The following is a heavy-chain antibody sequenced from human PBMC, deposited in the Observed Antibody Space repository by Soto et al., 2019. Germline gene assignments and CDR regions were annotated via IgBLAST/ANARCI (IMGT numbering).Heavy chain of an antibody. CDR3: VRGVVPAARYCFDP. CDR1: GGSIGIYY. J-gene: IGHJ5*02. Sequence: PSETLSLTCTVSGGSIGIYYWSWIRHSPGKGLEWIAYIHYSGSTNSNPSLKSRVTISVDPSKNQFSLKLSSVTAADTAVYYCVRGVVPAARYCFDPWGQGTLVTVSS. CDR2: IHYSGST. D-gene: IGHD2-2*01. V-gene: IGHV4-59*01.